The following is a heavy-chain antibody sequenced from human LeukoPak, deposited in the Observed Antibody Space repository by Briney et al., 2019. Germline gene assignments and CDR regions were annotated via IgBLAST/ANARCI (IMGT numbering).Heavy chain of an antibody. CDR2: VYYTGKT. Sequence: SETQSLTFTVSGASISSSYSYYWGWIRQPPGRGLEWIGSVYYTGKTYYSPSLRSRVAISMDTSRIQFSLNLTSVTAADTATYYCTRARMVTFFDTWGQGKLVAVSS. D-gene: IGHD3-3*02. CDR1: GASISSSYSYY. V-gene: IGHV4-39*07. J-gene: IGHJ4*02. CDR3: TRARMVTFFDT.